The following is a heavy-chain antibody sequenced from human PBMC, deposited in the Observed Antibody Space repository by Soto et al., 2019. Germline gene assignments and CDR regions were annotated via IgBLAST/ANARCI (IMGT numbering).Heavy chain of an antibody. CDR3: ARGGRYPKSSKYYGMDV. CDR1: GGTFSTYS. D-gene: IGHD1-20*01. V-gene: IGHV1-69*01. Sequence: QVQLVQSGAEVKKPGSSVKVSCKASGGTFSTYSISWVRQAPGQGLEWMGGSLPIFGTAHHAQNFQGRVTITADESTSTAYLELSSLRSDDTAVYYCARGGRYPKSSKYYGMDVWGQGTTVTVSS. J-gene: IGHJ6*02. CDR2: SLPIFGTA.